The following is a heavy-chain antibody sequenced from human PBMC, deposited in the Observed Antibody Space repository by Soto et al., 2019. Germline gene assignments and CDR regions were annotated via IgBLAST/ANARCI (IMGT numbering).Heavy chain of an antibody. CDR1: GGSISSSSYY. V-gene: IGHV4-39*01. CDR3: ASGYCSSTSCYVSDY. Sequence: SETLSLTCTVYGGSISSSSYYWGWIRQHPGKGLEWIGSIYYSGSTYYNPSLKRRVTVAVDTSKNQFSLKLRSVTAADTAVYYCASGYCSSTSCYVSDYWGQGTLVTVSS. D-gene: IGHD2-2*01. CDR2: IYYSGST. J-gene: IGHJ4*02.